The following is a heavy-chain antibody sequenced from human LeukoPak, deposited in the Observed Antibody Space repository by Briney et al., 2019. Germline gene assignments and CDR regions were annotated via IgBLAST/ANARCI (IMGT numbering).Heavy chain of an antibody. D-gene: IGHD5-12*01. CDR1: GGTFSSYA. V-gene: IGHV1-69*01. Sequence: ASVKVSCKSSGGTFSSYAISWVRQAPGQGLAWMGGIIPILGTANYAQKFQGRVTITADESTRTAYMELSSLRSEDTAVYYCASREDIVAPDFDYWGQGTLVTVSS. J-gene: IGHJ4*02. CDR2: IIPILGTA. CDR3: ASREDIVAPDFDY.